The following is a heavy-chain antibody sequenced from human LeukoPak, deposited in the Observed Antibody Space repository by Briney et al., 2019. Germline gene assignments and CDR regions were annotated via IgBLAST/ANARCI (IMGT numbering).Heavy chain of an antibody. CDR1: GGSFSGYY. CDR3: ARGAPRTYSSSWSLGTRYYYGMDV. J-gene: IGHJ6*02. Sequence: SETLSLTCAVYGGSFSGYYWSWIRQPPGKGLEWIGEINHSGSTNYSPSLKSRVTISVDTSKNQFSLKLSSVTAADTAVYYCARGAPRTYSSSWSLGTRYYYGMDVWGQGTTVTVSS. CDR2: INHSGST. V-gene: IGHV4-34*01. D-gene: IGHD6-13*01.